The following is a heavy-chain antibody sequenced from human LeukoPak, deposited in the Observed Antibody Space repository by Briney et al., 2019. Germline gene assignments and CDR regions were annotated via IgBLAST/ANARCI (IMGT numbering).Heavy chain of an antibody. V-gene: IGHV3-11*04. CDR2: ISSSGTNI. J-gene: IGHJ6*04. D-gene: IGHD3-10*02. CDR1: GFTFSDYY. Sequence: GGSLRLSCAASGFTFSDYYMSWIRQAPGKGLEWVSYISSSGTNIYYADSVKGRFTISRDNAKNSLYLQTNSLRAEDTAVYYCAELGITMIGGVWGKGTTVTISS. CDR3: AELGITMIGGV.